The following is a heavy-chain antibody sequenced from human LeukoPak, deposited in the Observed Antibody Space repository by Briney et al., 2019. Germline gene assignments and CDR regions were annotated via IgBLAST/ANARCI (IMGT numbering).Heavy chain of an antibody. CDR1: GFTFSSYA. Sequence: GGSLRLSCAASGFTFSSYAMHWVRQAPGEGLEWVAVISYDGSNKYYADSVKGRFTISRDGSKNTVYLQMNSLRAEDTAAYYCAKGGGCSSNSCYYYQYYMDVWAKGTTVTVSS. D-gene: IGHD2-2*01. J-gene: IGHJ6*03. V-gene: IGHV3-30-3*01. CDR2: ISYDGSNK. CDR3: AKGGGCSSNSCYYYQYYMDV.